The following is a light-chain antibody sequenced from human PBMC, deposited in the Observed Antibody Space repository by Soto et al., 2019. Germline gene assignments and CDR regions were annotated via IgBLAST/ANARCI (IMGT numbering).Light chain of an antibody. J-gene: IGLJ2*01. CDR1: SSNIGHNA. Sequence: QSVLTQPPSASGTPGQRVTISCSGSSSNIGHNAVNWYQQVPGTAPKLLIYSDNERPSGVPDRFSGSKSGTSASLAISGLQSGDDADYYCTAWDDSLNGHVVFGGGTKLTVL. V-gene: IGLV1-44*01. CDR2: SDN. CDR3: TAWDDSLNGHVV.